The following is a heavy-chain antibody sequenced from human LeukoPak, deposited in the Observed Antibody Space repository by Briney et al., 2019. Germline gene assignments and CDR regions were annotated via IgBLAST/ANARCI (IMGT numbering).Heavy chain of an antibody. CDR3: ARVGSGSGSYGSGNYYFDD. Sequence: GGSLRLSCAASGFAVSFNYMTWVRQAPGKGLEWDSLIYSGGNTYYADSVKGRFTISRDESKNTLYLQMNSLRAEDTAVYYCARVGSGSGSYGSGNYYFDDWGPGTLVTVSS. CDR1: GFAVSFNY. V-gene: IGHV3-53*01. J-gene: IGHJ4*02. D-gene: IGHD3-10*01. CDR2: IYSGGNT.